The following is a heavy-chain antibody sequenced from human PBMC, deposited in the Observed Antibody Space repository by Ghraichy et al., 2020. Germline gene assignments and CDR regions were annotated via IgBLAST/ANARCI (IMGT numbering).Heavy chain of an antibody. J-gene: IGHJ4*02. CDR1: GFTFDDYT. V-gene: IGHV3-43*01. D-gene: IGHD3-22*01. Sequence: GGSLRLSCAASGFTFDDYTMHWVRQAPGKGLEWVSLISWDGGSTYYADSVKGRFTISRDNSKNSLYLQMNSLRTEDTALYYCAKEGRSRETYYYDSSGYYLDYWGQGTLVTVSS. CDR3: AKEGRSRETYYYDSSGYYLDY. CDR2: ISWDGGST.